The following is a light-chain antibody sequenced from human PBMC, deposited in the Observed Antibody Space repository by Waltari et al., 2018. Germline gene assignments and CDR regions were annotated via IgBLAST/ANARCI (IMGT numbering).Light chain of an antibody. J-gene: IGKJ3*01. CDR2: DAS. V-gene: IGKV1-33*01. CDR3: QRYDNLPIFA. Sequence: DIQLTQSPPSLSASVGDRVTITCRASQDITNYLNWYQQKPGKAPKLLIHDASKLEIVVPSRFSGSQSGTHFTLTISSLQPEDIGTYYCQRYDNLPIFAFGPGTKVEI. CDR1: QDITNY.